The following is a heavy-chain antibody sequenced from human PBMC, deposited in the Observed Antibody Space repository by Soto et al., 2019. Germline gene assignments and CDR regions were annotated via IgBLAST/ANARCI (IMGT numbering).Heavy chain of an antibody. J-gene: IGHJ4*02. V-gene: IGHV3-23*01. CDR1: GFTFSSYA. Sequence: EVQLLESGGGLVQPGGSLRLSCAASGFTFSSYAMSWVRQAPGKGLEWVSAISGSGGSTYYADSVKGRFTISRDNSKNTLYLQMNSLRAEDAAVYYGANRGQWRVSGAVEDWGRFDYWGQGTLVTVSS. CDR3: ANRGQWRVSGAVEDWGRFDY. D-gene: IGHD6-19*01. CDR2: ISGSGGST.